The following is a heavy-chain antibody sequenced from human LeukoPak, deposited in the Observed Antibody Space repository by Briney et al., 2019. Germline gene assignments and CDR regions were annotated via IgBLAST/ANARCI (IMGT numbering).Heavy chain of an antibody. V-gene: IGHV4-30-4*01. CDR1: GGSISSGDYY. J-gene: IGHJ5*02. CDR3: ARDLSPHGFDP. CDR2: IYYSGNT. Sequence: SETLSLTCTVSGGSISSGDYYWSWLRQPPGKGLEWIGYIYYSGNTYYNPSLKSRVTISLDTSNNQFSLKLSSVTAADTAVYYCARDLSPHGFDPWGQGSLVTVSS.